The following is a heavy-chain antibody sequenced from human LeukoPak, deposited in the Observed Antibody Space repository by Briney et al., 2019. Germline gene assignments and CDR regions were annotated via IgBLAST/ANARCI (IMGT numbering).Heavy chain of an antibody. CDR1: GGSISSGSYY. Sequence: SETLSPTCTVPGGSISSGSYYWSWIRQPAGKGLEWIGRIYTSGSTNYNPSLKSRVTISVDTSKNQFSLKLSSVTAADTAVYYCARDSGYYDSSGYYLDAFDIWGQGTMVTVSS. D-gene: IGHD3-22*01. CDR3: ARDSGYYDSSGYYLDAFDI. CDR2: IYTSGST. J-gene: IGHJ3*02. V-gene: IGHV4-61*02.